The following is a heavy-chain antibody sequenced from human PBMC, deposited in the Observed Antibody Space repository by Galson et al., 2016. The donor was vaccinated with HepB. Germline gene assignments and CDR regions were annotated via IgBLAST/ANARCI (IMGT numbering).Heavy chain of an antibody. CDR2: IFYSGST. J-gene: IGHJ3*02. CDR3: ASRGHYYGSGTSFDI. Sequence: SETLSLTCTVSGGSIRSSSHYWGWIRQPPGKGLEWIGSIFYSGSTNYNSSLKSRLTISVDTSKNQFSLKLSSVTAADTAVYYCASRGHYYGSGTSFDIWGQGTRVTVS. CDR1: GGSIRSSSHY. V-gene: IGHV4-39*01. D-gene: IGHD3-10*01.